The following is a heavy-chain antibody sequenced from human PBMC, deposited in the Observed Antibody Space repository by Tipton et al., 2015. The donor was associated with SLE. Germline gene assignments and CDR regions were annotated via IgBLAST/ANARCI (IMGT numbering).Heavy chain of an antibody. V-gene: IGHV3-11*06. D-gene: IGHD2-2*02. CDR2: ISSSSSFT. Sequence: SLRLSCAASGFTFSDYYMSWIRQAPGKGLEWVSYISSSSSFTKYADSVKGRFTISRDNAKNSLYLQMNSLRVEDTAVYYCAREGIVVVPAAITGTLVGGMDVWGQGTTVTVSS. CDR1: GFTFSDYY. CDR3: AREGIVVVPAAITGTLVGGMDV. J-gene: IGHJ6*02.